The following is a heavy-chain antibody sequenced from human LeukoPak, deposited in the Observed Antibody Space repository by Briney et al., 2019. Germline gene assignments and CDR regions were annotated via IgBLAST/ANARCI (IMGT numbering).Heavy chain of an antibody. CDR3: AKAKSRRYCSGGSCYSFPGDY. V-gene: IGHV3-23*01. J-gene: IGHJ4*02. CDR2: ISGSGGST. D-gene: IGHD2-15*01. Sequence: TGGSLRLSCAASGFTFSTFAMTWVRQAPGEGLEWVSAISGSGGSTYYADSVKGRFTISRDNSKNTLYLQMNSLRAEDTAVYYCAKAKSRRYCSGGSCYSFPGDYWGQGTLVTVSS. CDR1: GFTFSTFA.